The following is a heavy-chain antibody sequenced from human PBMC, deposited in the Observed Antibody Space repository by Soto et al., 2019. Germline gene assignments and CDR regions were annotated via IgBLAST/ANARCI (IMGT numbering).Heavy chain of an antibody. CDR1: GFTVSSNY. Sequence: GGSLRLSCAASGFTVSSNYMSWVRQAPGKGLEWVSVIYSGGSTYYADSVKGRFTISRDNSKNTLYLQMNSLRAEDTAVYYCARDGGPNILTGYYTRSFDYWGQGTLVTVSS. J-gene: IGHJ4*02. V-gene: IGHV3-66*01. D-gene: IGHD3-9*01. CDR2: IYSGGST. CDR3: ARDGGPNILTGYYTRSFDY.